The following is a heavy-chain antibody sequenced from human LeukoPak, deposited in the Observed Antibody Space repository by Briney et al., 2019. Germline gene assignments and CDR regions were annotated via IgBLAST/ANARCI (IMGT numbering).Heavy chain of an antibody. Sequence: GGSLRLSCAASGFTFSSYEMNWVRQAPGKGLEWVSYISSSGNTIYYADSVQGRFTISRDNAKNSLYLQMNSLRAEDTAVYYCAREVLIGDFDYGGQGTLVTVS. CDR3: AREVLIGDFDY. V-gene: IGHV3-48*03. CDR1: GFTFSSYE. J-gene: IGHJ4*02. D-gene: IGHD3-22*01. CDR2: ISSSGNTI.